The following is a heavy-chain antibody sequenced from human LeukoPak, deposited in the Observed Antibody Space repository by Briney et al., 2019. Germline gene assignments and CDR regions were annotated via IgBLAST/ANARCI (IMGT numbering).Heavy chain of an antibody. V-gene: IGHV2-5*02. D-gene: IGHD3-16*02. CDR1: GFSLSTSGEG. CDR2: IYWDDDK. J-gene: IGHJ3*02. CDR3: AHRRIMITFGGVIVNDAFDI. Sequence: SGPTLVKPTQTLTLTCTFFGFSLSTSGEGVGWIRQPPGNALACLALIYWDDDKLYSPSLKSRLTITKDTSKNQVVLTMTNMDPVDTATYYCAHRRIMITFGGVIVNDAFDIWGQGTMVTVSS.